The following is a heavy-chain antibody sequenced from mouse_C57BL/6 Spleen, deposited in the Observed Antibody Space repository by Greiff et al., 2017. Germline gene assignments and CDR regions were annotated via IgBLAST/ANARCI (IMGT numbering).Heavy chain of an antibody. Sequence: EVQLQQSGAELVRPGASVKLSCTASGFNIKDDYMHWVKQRPEQGLEWIGWIDPENGDTEYASKFQGKATITADTSSNTAYLQLSSLTSEDTAVYYCTTKEYYGSSYDWYFDVWGTGTTVTVSS. V-gene: IGHV14-4*01. CDR2: IDPENGDT. D-gene: IGHD1-1*01. CDR3: TTKEYYGSSYDWYFDV. J-gene: IGHJ1*03. CDR1: GFNIKDDY.